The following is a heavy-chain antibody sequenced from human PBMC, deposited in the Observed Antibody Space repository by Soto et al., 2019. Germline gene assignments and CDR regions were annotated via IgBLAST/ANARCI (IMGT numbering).Heavy chain of an antibody. Sequence: QVQLQQWGAGLLKPSETLSLTCAVYGGSFSGYYWSWIRQPPGKGLEWIGEINHSGSTNYNPSLKSRVTISVDTSKNQFSLKLSSVTAADTAVYYCARGRRRGYYGSGSLGYWGQGTLVTVSS. D-gene: IGHD3-10*01. CDR3: ARGRRRGYYGSGSLGY. J-gene: IGHJ4*02. CDR2: INHSGST. CDR1: GGSFSGYY. V-gene: IGHV4-34*01.